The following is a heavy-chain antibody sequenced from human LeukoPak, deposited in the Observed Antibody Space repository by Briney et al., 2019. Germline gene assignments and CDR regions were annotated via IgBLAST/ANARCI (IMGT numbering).Heavy chain of an antibody. CDR1: GFTFSSYA. V-gene: IGHV3-23*01. Sequence: GGSLRLSCAASGFTFSSYAMSWVRQAPGKGLEWVSAISGSGGSTYYADSVKGRFTISRDNSKNTLHLQMNSLRAEDTAVYYCAKEGIAAAGPLDYYGMDVWGQGTTVTVSS. J-gene: IGHJ6*02. CDR2: ISGSGGST. D-gene: IGHD6-13*01. CDR3: AKEGIAAAGPLDYYGMDV.